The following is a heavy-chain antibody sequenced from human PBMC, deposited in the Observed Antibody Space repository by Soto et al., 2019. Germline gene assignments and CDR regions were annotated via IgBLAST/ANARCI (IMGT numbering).Heavy chain of an antibody. D-gene: IGHD1-1*01. V-gene: IGHV6-1*01. J-gene: IGHJ6*03. CDR2: TYYRSKWY. CDR3: ARGSWDDVSGHYYMDV. CDR1: GDSVSSNSAG. Sequence: QVQLQQSGPGLVKPSQTLSLTCDISGDSVSSNSAGWNWIRQTPSRGLEWLGRTYYRSKWYNAVSVKSRVSVNPDTAKNQFSLQLNSVTPEDTAVYYCARGSWDDVSGHYYMDVWGKGTTVTFSS.